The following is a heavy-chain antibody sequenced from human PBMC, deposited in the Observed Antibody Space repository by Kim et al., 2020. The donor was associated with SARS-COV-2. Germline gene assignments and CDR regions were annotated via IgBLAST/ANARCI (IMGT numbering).Heavy chain of an antibody. D-gene: IGHD3-22*01. J-gene: IGHJ3*02. Sequence: GGSLRLSCGGFGFLLSDHYIDWIRQGPGKGLEWIGRSGNKAYAYTTEYAASVKDRFAISRDDSQNSMYLQMNSLRAEDTAVYYCAKVGPYYYDSSGPFDIWGQGTMVTVSS. CDR1: GFLLSDHY. V-gene: IGHV3-72*01. CDR3: AKVGPYYYDSSGPFDI. CDR2: SGNKAYAYTT.